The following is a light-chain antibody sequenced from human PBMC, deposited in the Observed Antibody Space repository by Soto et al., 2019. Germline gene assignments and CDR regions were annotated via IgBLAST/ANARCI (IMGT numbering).Light chain of an antibody. CDR3: SSYTSSSTVV. Sequence: QSVLTQPPSASGTPGQRVTISCSGTSSDVGGYNYVSWYQQHPGKAPKLMIYEVSNWPSGVSNRFSGSKSGNTASLTISGLQAEDEADYYCSSYTSSSTVVFGGGTKLTVL. CDR1: SSDVGGYNY. V-gene: IGLV2-14*01. CDR2: EVS. J-gene: IGLJ2*01.